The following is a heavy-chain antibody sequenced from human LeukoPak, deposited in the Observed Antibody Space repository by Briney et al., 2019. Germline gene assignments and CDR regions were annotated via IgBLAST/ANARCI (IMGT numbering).Heavy chain of an antibody. CDR3: ARVRITFGGVIVRYFDY. CDR1: GYTFTSYG. CDR2: ISAYNGNT. D-gene: IGHD3-16*02. Sequence: ASVKVSCKASGYTFTSYGISWVRQAPGQGLEWMGWISAYNGNTNYAQKPQGRVTMTTDTSTSTAYMELRSLRSDDTAVYYCARVRITFGGVIVRYFDYWGQGTLVTVSS. J-gene: IGHJ4*02. V-gene: IGHV1-18*01.